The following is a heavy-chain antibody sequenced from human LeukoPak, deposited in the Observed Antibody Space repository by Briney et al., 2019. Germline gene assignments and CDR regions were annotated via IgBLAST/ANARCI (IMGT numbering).Heavy chain of an antibody. J-gene: IGHJ4*02. CDR1: GFTFSKYA. V-gene: IGHV3-23*01. CDR2: ISASGGTT. CDR3: AKDRRVYCSGGSCYDNFDC. Sequence: GGSLRLSCAASGFTFSKYAMSWVRQAPGEALEWVSGISASGGTTYYAASVKGRFTIPRDNVKNTLYLQMNSLRADDTALYYCAKDRRVYCSGGSCYDNFDCWGQGILVTVSS. D-gene: IGHD2-15*01.